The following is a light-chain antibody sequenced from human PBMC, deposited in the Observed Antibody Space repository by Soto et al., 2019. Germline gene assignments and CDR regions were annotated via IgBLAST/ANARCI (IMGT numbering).Light chain of an antibody. CDR3: QQVKSVPLT. V-gene: IGKV1-9*01. Sequence: DIQLTQSPSFLSASVGDRVTITCRASQGISSYLAWYQQKPVKAPKVLIYAASTLQSGVPSRFSGSGSGTECTLTISRLQPEDFSNYYWQQVKSVPLTFGPGTKVDIK. CDR1: QGISSY. CDR2: AAS. J-gene: IGKJ3*01.